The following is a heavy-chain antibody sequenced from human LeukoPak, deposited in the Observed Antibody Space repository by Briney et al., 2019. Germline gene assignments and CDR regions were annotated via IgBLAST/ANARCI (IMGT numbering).Heavy chain of an antibody. V-gene: IGHV4-4*07. CDR3: ARDHGSSWYGADY. CDR1: GGSFSGYY. Sequence: SETLSLTCAVYGGSFSGYYWSWIRQPAGKGLEWIGRIYTSGSTNYNPSLKSRVTISVDKSKNQFSLKLSSVTAADTAVYYCARDHGSSWYGADYWGQGTLVTVSS. D-gene: IGHD6-13*01. J-gene: IGHJ4*02. CDR2: IYTSGST.